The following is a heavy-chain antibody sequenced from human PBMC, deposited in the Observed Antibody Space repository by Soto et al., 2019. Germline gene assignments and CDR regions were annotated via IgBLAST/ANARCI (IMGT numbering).Heavy chain of an antibody. CDR3: AREGDVPYYSYGLDV. D-gene: IGHD2-21*02. Sequence: QVHLVQSGAEVKKPGASVKVSCKTSGYTFTRYGISWVRQAPGQGLEWMGWISGYDGRTNFAQKGQDRGTMTTDTSTSNVYMELRSLSSDDTAVYYCAREGDVPYYSYGLDVWGQGTTVTVSS. J-gene: IGHJ6*02. V-gene: IGHV1-18*01. CDR1: GYTFTRYG. CDR2: ISGYDGRT.